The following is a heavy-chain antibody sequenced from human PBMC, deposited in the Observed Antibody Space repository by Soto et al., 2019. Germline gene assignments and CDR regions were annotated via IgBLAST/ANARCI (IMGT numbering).Heavy chain of an antibody. D-gene: IGHD2-8*02. Sequence: SETLSLTCTVSGGSISSYYWSWIRQPPGKGLEWIGYFYYSGSTYYNPSLKSRVTISVDTSKNQFSLKLTSVTAADTAVYYCARDKITGLFDYWGQGTLVTVSS. V-gene: IGHV4-59*12. CDR2: FYYSGST. CDR1: GGSISSYY. CDR3: ARDKITGLFDY. J-gene: IGHJ4*02.